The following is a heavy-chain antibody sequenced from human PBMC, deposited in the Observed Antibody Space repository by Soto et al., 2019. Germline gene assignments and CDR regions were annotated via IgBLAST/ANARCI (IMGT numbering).Heavy chain of an antibody. J-gene: IGHJ4*02. CDR2: INHSGST. D-gene: IGHD3-22*01. CDR3: ARGRNYYDSSGYYYRGYYFDY. Sequence: ASETLSLTCAVYGGSFSGYYWSWIRQPPGKGLEWIGEINHSGSTNYNPSLKSRVTISVDTSKNQFSLKLSSVTAADTAVYYCARGRNYYDSSGYYYRGYYFDYWGQGTLVTVSS. V-gene: IGHV4-34*01. CDR1: GGSFSGYY.